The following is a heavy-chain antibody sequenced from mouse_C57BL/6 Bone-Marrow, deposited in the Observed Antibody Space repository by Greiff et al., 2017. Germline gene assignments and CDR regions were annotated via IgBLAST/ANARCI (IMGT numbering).Heavy chain of an antibody. CDR3: ARGRLGRGWFAY. D-gene: IGHD4-1*01. Sequence: VQLQESGAELARPGASVKMSCKASGYTFTSYTMHWVKQRPGQGLEWIGYINPSSGYTKYNQKFKDKATLTADKSSSTAYMQLSSLTYEDSAVYYCARGRLGRGWFAYWGQGTLVTVSA. CDR1: GYTFTSYT. CDR2: INPSSGYT. V-gene: IGHV1-4*01. J-gene: IGHJ3*01.